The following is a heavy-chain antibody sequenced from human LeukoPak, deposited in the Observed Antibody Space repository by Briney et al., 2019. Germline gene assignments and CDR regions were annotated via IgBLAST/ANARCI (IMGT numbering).Heavy chain of an antibody. V-gene: IGHV1-2*02. CDR3: AREYGDYVWGSFRYTSPDFGY. D-gene: IGHD3-16*02. CDR2: INPNSGGT. CDR1: GYTFTGYY. J-gene: IGHJ4*02. Sequence: ASVKVSCKASGYTFTGYYMHWVRQAPGQGLEWMGWINPNSGGTNYAQKFQGRVTMTRDTSISTAYMELSRLGSDDTAVYYCAREYGDYVWGSFRYTSPDFGYWGQGTLVTVSS.